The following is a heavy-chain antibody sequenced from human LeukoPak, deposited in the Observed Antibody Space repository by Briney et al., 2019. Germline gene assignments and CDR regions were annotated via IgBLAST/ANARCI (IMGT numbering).Heavy chain of an antibody. Sequence: QAGGSLRLSCAASGFTFSSYAMSWVRQAPGKGLEWVSVISGSSDITYYADSVKGRFTISRDHSKNTLYLQMNSLRAEDTAVYYCAKGRSGIAAAGLNYWGQGTLVTVSS. CDR3: AKGRSGIAAAGLNY. CDR2: ISGSSDIT. D-gene: IGHD6-13*01. J-gene: IGHJ4*02. V-gene: IGHV3-23*01. CDR1: GFTFSSYA.